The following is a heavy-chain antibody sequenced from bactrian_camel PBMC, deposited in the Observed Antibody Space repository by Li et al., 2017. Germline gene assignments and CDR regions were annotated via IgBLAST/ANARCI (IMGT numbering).Heavy chain of an antibody. D-gene: IGHD5*01. Sequence: HVQLVESGGGSVQTGGSLSLSCASSPAMFSLRCMGWFRQKPGMLLREGVATFDPDGEAHYADSVLGRFTISKDNARKTVYLQMNSLQPDDTAMYYCAADWVRGTMLDGGGYNNWGQGTQVTVS. V-gene: IGHV3S53*01. J-gene: IGHJ4*01. CDR1: PAMFSLRC. CDR3: AADWVRGTMLDGGGYNN. CDR2: FDPDGEA.